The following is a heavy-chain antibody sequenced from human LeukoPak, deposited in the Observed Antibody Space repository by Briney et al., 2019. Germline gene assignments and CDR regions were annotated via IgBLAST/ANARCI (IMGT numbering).Heavy chain of an antibody. J-gene: IGHJ5*02. CDR3: ARGDIVVVPAAITLDP. CDR1: GYTFTSYD. V-gene: IGHV1-8*01. CDR2: MNPNSGNT. Sequence: GASVKVSYKASGYTFTSYDINWVRQATGQGLEWMGWMNPNSGNTGYAQKFQGRVTMTRNTSISTAYMELSSLRSEDTAVYYCARGDIVVVPAAITLDPWGQGTLVTVSS. D-gene: IGHD2-2*01.